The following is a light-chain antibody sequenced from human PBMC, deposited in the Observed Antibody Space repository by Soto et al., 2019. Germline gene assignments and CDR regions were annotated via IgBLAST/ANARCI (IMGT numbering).Light chain of an antibody. V-gene: IGKV3-20*01. CDR1: QSVSSD. J-gene: IGKJ1*01. CDR2: DAS. CDR3: RQYGGSPRT. Sequence: EIVLTQSPATLSVSPGERATLYCRASQSVSSDLAWYQQKRGQAPRLLIHDASSRATGIPDRFSGSGSGTDFTLTINRLEPEDFAVYYCRQYGGSPRTFGQGTKVDI.